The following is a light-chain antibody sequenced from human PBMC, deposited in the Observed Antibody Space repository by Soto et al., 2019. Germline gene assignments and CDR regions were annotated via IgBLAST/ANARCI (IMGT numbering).Light chain of an antibody. J-gene: IGKJ4*01. CDR3: QQRSNWPRLT. CDR1: QSVSRDY. CDR2: AAS. V-gene: IGKV3D-20*02. Sequence: EIVLAQSPGTLSLSPGQRATLSCRASQSVSRDYVAWYQHKPGQAPRLLIYAASSRPSGIPDRFGGSGSGTDFTLTISRLEPEDFAVYYCQQRSNWPRLTFGGGTKVEIK.